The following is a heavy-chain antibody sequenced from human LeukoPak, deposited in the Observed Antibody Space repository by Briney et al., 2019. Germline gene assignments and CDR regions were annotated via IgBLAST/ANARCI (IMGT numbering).Heavy chain of an antibody. CDR2: MYYSGSTGST. CDR1: GGSISSYY. V-gene: IGHV4-59*08. CDR3: VYDSSGYYYNFDY. J-gene: IGHJ4*02. Sequence: SETLSLTCTVSGGSISSYYWSWIRQPPGKGLEWIGYMYYSGSTGSTNYNPSLKSRVTISVDTSKNHLSLKLTSVTAADTAMYYCVYDSSGYYYNFDYWGQGTLVTVSS. D-gene: IGHD3-22*01.